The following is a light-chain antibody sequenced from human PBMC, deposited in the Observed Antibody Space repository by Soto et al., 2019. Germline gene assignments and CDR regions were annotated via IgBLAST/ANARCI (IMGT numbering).Light chain of an antibody. Sequence: EIVLTQSPDTLSLSPGERATLSCRASQSVGSSYLAWYQQKPGQAPRLIIYGGASDTPDTDRLSVSGSGTDFTLTISSLQPEDFAVYYCQQYGRSPYTFGQGTKLEIK. V-gene: IGKV3-20*01. CDR1: QSVGSSY. J-gene: IGKJ2*01. CDR2: GGA. CDR3: QQYGRSPYT.